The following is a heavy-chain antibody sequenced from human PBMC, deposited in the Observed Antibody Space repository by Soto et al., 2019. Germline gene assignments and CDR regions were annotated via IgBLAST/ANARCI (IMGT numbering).Heavy chain of an antibody. CDR1: GYTFTSYG. Sequence: QVQLVQSGAEVKKPGASVKFSCKASGYTFTSYGISWIRQAPGQGLEWMGWINPRNDDTNYAQRLQGRVTMTTDTSTSTAYMELRSLTSDDTALYYCARDWGTGIAIIPDHWGQGTLVTVSS. V-gene: IGHV1-18*01. J-gene: IGHJ4*02. CDR2: INPRNDDT. CDR3: ARDWGTGIAIIPDH. D-gene: IGHD2-21*01.